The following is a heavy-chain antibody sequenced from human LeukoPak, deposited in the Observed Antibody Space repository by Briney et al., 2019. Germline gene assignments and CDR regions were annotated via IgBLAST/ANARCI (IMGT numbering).Heavy chain of an antibody. Sequence: GSLRLSCAASGFTFSSYSMNWVRQAPGKGLEWVSSISSSSSYIYYADSVKGRFTISRDNAKNSLYLQMNSLRAEDTAVYYCAGSRAAVTSEDYWGQGTLVTVSS. CDR1: GFTFSSYS. V-gene: IGHV3-21*01. J-gene: IGHJ4*02. D-gene: IGHD6-13*01. CDR2: ISSSSSYI. CDR3: AGSRAAVTSEDY.